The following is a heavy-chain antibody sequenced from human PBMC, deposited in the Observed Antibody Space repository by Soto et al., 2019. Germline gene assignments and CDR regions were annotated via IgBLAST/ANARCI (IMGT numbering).Heavy chain of an antibody. CDR1: GFSLSTSGVG. CDR3: AHFTPEYSSYDAFDI. CDR2: IYWDDDK. Sequence: QITLKESGPTLVKPTQTLTLTCTFSGFSLSTSGVGVGWIRQPPGKALEWLALIYWDDDKRYSPSLKSRLTITKNTSTNRVLLTPTTIDPVDTSTYYSAHFTPEYSSYDAFDIWGQDTMVTVSS. J-gene: IGHJ3*02. D-gene: IGHD5-18*01. V-gene: IGHV2-5*02.